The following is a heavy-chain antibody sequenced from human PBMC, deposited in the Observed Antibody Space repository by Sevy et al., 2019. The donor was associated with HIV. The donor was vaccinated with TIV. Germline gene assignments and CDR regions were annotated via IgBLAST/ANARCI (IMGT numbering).Heavy chain of an antibody. Sequence: GGSLRLSCVVSGFTFRNYWMSWVRQAPGKGLEWVANINQNGTEIYSVDSVKGRFTFSRDNTKNSVYLQMNSLRAEDTAIDYCAINSDYGMDAWGQGTTVTVSS. CDR3: AINSDYGMDA. J-gene: IGHJ6*02. D-gene: IGHD4-4*01. CDR1: GFTFRNYW. CDR2: INQNGTEI. V-gene: IGHV3-7*01.